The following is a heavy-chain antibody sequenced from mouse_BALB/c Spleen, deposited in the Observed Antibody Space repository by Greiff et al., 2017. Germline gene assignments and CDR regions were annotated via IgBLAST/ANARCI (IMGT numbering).Heavy chain of an antibody. CDR1: GYSITSDYA. J-gene: IGHJ3*01. CDR3: ARERGSWFAY. Sequence: EVKLEESGPGLVKPSQSLSLTCTVTGYSITSDYAWNWIRQFPGNQLEWMGYISYSGSTSYNPSLKSRISITRDTSKNQFFLQLNSVTTEDTATYYCARERGSWFAYWGQGTLVTVSA. V-gene: IGHV3-2*02. CDR2: ISYSGST.